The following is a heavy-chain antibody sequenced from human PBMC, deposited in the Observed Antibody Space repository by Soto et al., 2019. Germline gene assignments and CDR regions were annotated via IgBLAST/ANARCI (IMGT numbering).Heavy chain of an antibody. Sequence: QVQLVQPGAEVRKPGASVKVSCKASGDTFTNFDFNWVRQPTRQGLEWIGWMRANSGDTGHAQKFQGRVSMTRDTSRSTAHMELSSLRAEVTAVYYCARYIYSQGFKALGQGTLVFVSS. V-gene: IGHV1-8*01. J-gene: IGHJ5*02. CDR3: ARYIYSQGFKA. CDR1: GDTFTNFD. CDR2: MRANSGDT. D-gene: IGHD1-26*01.